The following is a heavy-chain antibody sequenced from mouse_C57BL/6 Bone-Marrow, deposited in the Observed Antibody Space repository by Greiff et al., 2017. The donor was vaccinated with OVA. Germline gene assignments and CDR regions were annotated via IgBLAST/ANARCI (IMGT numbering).Heavy chain of an antibody. V-gene: IGHV5-4*01. Sequence: EVQVVESGGGLVKPGGSLKLSCAASGFTFSSYAMSWVRQTPEKRLEWVATISDGGSYTYYPDNVKGRFTISRDNAKNNLYLQMSHLKSEDTAMYYCARVTAQATGAMDYWGQGTSVTVSS. CDR2: ISDGGSYT. J-gene: IGHJ4*01. D-gene: IGHD3-2*02. CDR3: ARVTAQATGAMDY. CDR1: GFTFSSYA.